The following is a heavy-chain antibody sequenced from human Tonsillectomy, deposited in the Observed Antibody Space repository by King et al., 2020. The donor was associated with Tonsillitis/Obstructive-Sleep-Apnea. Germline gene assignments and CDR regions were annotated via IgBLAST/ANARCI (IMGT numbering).Heavy chain of an antibody. Sequence: VQLVEAGGGLVQPGRSLKLASTTSGFSFGANAMNWVRQAPGKGREGVSFIRSKPHGGTSEYAASVKGRFTISRDDSKSIAYLQMNSLKTEDTAVYYCTRETMVAPDGLDVWGQGTTVTVPS. D-gene: IGHD2-15*01. CDR3: TRETMVAPDGLDV. V-gene: IGHV3-49*04. CDR2: IRSKPHGGTS. J-gene: IGHJ6*02. CDR1: GFSFGANA.